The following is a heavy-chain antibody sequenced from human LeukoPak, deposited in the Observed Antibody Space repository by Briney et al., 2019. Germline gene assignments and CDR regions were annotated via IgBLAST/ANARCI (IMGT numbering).Heavy chain of an antibody. CDR3: TRVLAGRSGLMDV. V-gene: IGHV3-74*01. CDR2: ISPEGSGT. CDR1: GFSLRDYW. J-gene: IGHJ6*02. Sequence: QAGGYLRLSCVVSGFSLRDYWMHWVRQVQGKGLVWVSRISPEGSGTTYGDAVKGRFTISRDSARNTLYLQMNSLRAEDAAVYYCTRVLAGRSGLMDVWGRGTTVTVSS. D-gene: IGHD2-8*02.